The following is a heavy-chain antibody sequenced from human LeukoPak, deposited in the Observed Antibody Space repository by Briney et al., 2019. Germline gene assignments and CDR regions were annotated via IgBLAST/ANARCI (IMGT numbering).Heavy chain of an antibody. CDR1: EFTFNSYP. Sequence: GGSLRCTCAASEFTFNSYPLHWVRQAPGKGLQGVAVISYDGSNKYYADSVKGRFTISRDNSKTTLYLQMNSLRAEDTAVYYCARVYDCSSTSCYTLHGMDVWGQGTTVTVSS. V-gene: IGHV3-30-3*01. CDR2: ISYDGSNK. J-gene: IGHJ6*02. CDR3: ARVYDCSSTSCYTLHGMDV. D-gene: IGHD2-2*02.